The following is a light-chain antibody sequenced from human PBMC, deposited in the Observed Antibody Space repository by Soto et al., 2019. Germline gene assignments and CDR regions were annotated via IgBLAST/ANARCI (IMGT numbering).Light chain of an antibody. CDR2: GTT. CDR1: SSNIGAGYD. CDR3: QSYDGTLSGSYV. V-gene: IGLV1-40*01. Sequence: SVLTQPPSVSGAPGQRVTISCTGSSSNIGAGYDVHWYQQLPGTAPKLVIYGTTNRPSGVPDRFSGSKSGTSASLAIIGLQAEDEADYYCQSYDGTLSGSYVFGIGTKVTV. J-gene: IGLJ1*01.